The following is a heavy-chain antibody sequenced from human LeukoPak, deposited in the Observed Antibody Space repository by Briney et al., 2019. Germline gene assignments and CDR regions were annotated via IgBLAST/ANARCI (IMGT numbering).Heavy chain of an antibody. CDR2: ISGSGGST. V-gene: IGHV3-23*01. J-gene: IGHJ4*02. CDR1: GFTFSSYA. Sequence: GGSLRLSCAASGFTFSSYAMSWVRQAPGKGLEWVSAISGSGGSTYYADFVKGRFTISRDNSKNTLYLQMNSLRAEDTAVYYCAKTVKDSYGWEINFDYWGQGTLVTVSS. D-gene: IGHD5-18*01. CDR3: AKTVKDSYGWEINFDY.